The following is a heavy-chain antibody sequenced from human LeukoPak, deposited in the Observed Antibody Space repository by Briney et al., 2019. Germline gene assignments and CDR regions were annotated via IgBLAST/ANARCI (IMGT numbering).Heavy chain of an antibody. D-gene: IGHD3-22*01. CDR2: IKQDGSEK. CDR1: GFTFSSYW. J-gene: IGHJ1*01. V-gene: IGHV3-7*01. Sequence: PGGSLRLSCAASGFTFSSYWMSWVRQAPGKGLEWVANIKQDGSEKYYVDSVKGRFTISRDNAKNSLYLQMNSLRAEDTAVYYCAGTYYYDSSGYPQDFQHWGQGTLVTVSS. CDR3: AGTYYYDSSGYPQDFQH.